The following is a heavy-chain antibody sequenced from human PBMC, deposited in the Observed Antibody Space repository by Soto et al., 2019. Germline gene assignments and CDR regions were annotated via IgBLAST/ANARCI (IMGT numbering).Heavy chain of an antibody. D-gene: IGHD3-3*01. J-gene: IGHJ6*02. CDR1: GGSFTGYY. V-gene: IGHV4-34*01. Sequence: SETLSLTCAVYGGSFTGYYWTWIRQTPGKGLEWIGEINYRGSTYYNPSLESRITMAVDTSKNQFSLKLSSVTAADTAVYFCVRGQPHRITIGEVVIRSYDYGMDVWGQGTTVTVSS. CDR3: VRGQPHRITIGEVVIRSYDYGMDV. CDR2: INYRGST.